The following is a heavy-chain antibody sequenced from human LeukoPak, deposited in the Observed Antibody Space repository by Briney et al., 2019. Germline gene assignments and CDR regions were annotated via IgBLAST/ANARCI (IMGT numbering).Heavy chain of an antibody. CDR1: GGSFSGYY. CDR3: IAVAVTSYYMDV. D-gene: IGHD6-19*01. V-gene: IGHV4-34*01. CDR2: INHSGST. Sequence: SETLSLTCAVYGGSFSGYYWSWIRQPPGKGLEWIGEINHSGSTNYNPSLKSRVTISVDTSKNQFSLKLSSVTAADTAVYYCIAVAVTSYYMDVWGKGTTVTVSS. J-gene: IGHJ6*03.